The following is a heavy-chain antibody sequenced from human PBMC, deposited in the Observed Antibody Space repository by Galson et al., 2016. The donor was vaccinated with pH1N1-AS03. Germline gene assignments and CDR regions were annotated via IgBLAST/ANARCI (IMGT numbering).Heavy chain of an antibody. CDR2: TSDSGT. D-gene: IGHD3-16*01. CDR3: AKGVSNSGDGGVAY. V-gene: IGHV3-23*01. CDR1: GFTFSTYA. Sequence: SLRLSCAASGFTFSTYAMAWVRQAPGKGLEWVSATSDSGTFYTDSVKGRSTISRDDSRDTGYLQMNSLRAEDTALYYCAKGVSNSGDGGVAYWGQGTLVTVSS. J-gene: IGHJ4*02.